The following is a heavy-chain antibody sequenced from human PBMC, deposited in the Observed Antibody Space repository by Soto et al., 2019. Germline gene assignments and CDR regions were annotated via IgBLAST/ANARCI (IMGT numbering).Heavy chain of an antibody. D-gene: IGHD5-12*01. J-gene: IGHJ4*02. CDR2: ISRSSIYI. CDR3: AREVSKYSGYDFDY. Sequence: EVQLVESGGGLVKPGGSLRLSCAASGFTFSSYSMNWVRQAPGKGLEWVSSISRSSIYIYYADSVNGRFTSSRDKAKNSLYLQMTSLRAEDTAVYYCAREVSKYSGYDFDYGGQGTLVTVSS. V-gene: IGHV3-21*01. CDR1: GFTFSSYS.